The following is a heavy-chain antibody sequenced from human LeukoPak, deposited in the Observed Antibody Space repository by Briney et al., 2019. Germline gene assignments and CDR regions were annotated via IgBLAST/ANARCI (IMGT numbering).Heavy chain of an antibody. CDR3: ARSWGDWNYGYFDY. Sequence: SSVKVSCKXSGGTFSSNAISWVRQAPRQGLEWMGRIIPIFGTANYAQKFQGRVTITTDESTSTAYMELSSLSSEDTAVYYCARSWGDWNYGYFDYWGQGTLVTVSS. CDR1: GGTFSSNA. J-gene: IGHJ4*02. CDR2: IIPIFGTA. V-gene: IGHV1-69*05. D-gene: IGHD1-7*01.